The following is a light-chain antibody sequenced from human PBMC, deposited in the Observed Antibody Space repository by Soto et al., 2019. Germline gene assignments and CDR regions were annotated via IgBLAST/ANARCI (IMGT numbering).Light chain of an antibody. CDR3: QQYHSYCA. Sequence: DIEMTQSPATLSASPGERVTLSCRASQSISNCLAWYQHKPGQAPKLLIYKASSLPSGVPSRFSGSASGTEFTLTISSLEPDDFAAYYCQQYHSYCAFGQGTQVDIK. V-gene: IGKV1-5*03. CDR2: KAS. CDR1: QSISNC. J-gene: IGKJ1*01.